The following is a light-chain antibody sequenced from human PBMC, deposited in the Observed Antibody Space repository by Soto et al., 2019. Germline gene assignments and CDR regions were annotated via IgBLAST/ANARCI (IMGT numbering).Light chain of an antibody. Sequence: QSVLTQPASVSGSRGQSITFSCTVARSDVGTYNLVSWYQQHPNKTPKFIIYEGSKRPSGVSNRFSGSKSGNTASLTISGLQAEDEADYYCSSYTSSSTLVFGTGTKVTVL. J-gene: IGLJ1*01. CDR3: SSYTSSSTLV. CDR2: EGS. CDR1: RSDVGTYNL. V-gene: IGLV2-14*02.